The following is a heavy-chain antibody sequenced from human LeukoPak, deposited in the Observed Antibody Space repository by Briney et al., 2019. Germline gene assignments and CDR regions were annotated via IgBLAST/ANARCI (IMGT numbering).Heavy chain of an antibody. CDR1: GGSISSSSYY. D-gene: IGHD1-26*01. Sequence: SETLSLTCTVSGGSISSSSYYWGWIRQPPGKGLESIGNIYYTGSTYYNPSLKSRVTMSADTSKNQFSLKMSSVTAADTAVYYCARVRQWEILGAFDLWGQGTTVTVSS. CDR3: ARVRQWEILGAFDL. V-gene: IGHV4-39*07. CDR2: IYYTGST. J-gene: IGHJ3*01.